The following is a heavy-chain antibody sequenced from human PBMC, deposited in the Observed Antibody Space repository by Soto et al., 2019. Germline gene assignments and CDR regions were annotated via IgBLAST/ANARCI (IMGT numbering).Heavy chain of an antibody. J-gene: IGHJ4*02. CDR3: VKGIGKYWAFDY. V-gene: IGHV3-30*18. D-gene: IGHD2-8*02. CDR1: GFTSSNYG. Sequence: HPGGSLRLSCAASGFTSSNYGMYWVRQAPGKGLEWVAFISYDGSSKLYADPMMGRHTISRDNSKNTLYLQMNSLRAEDTAVYYWVKGIGKYWAFDYWGQGTLVTVSS. CDR2: ISYDGSSK.